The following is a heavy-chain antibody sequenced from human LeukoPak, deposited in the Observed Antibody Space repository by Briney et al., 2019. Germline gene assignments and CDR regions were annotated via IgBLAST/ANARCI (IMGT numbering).Heavy chain of an antibody. D-gene: IGHD4/OR15-4a*01. CDR2: IIPIFGTA. Sequence: GASVKVSCKASGYTFTGYYIHWVRQAPGQGLEWMGGIIPIFGTANYAQKFQGRVTITADESTSTAYMELSSLRSEDTAVYYCARRAGAYSHPYDYWGQGTLVTVSS. CDR3: ARRAGAYSHPYDY. CDR1: GYTFTGYY. V-gene: IGHV1-69*13. J-gene: IGHJ4*02.